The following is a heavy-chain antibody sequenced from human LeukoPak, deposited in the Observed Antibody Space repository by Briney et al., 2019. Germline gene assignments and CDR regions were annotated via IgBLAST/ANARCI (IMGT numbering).Heavy chain of an antibody. D-gene: IGHD6-19*01. CDR2: ISAYNGNT. Sequence: ASVKVSCKASGYTLTSYGISWVRQAPGQGLEWMGWISAYNGNTNYAQKLQGRVTMTTDTSTSTACMELRSLRSDDTAVYYCAREVVAVAGTPGGVYWGQGTLVTVSS. CDR3: AREVVAVAGTPGGVY. V-gene: IGHV1-18*01. J-gene: IGHJ4*02. CDR1: GYTLTSYG.